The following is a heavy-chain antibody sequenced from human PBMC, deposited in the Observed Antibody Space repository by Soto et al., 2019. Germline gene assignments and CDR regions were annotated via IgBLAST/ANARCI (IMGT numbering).Heavy chain of an antibody. CDR3: ARHSSGWYSAYNWFDS. Sequence: SETLSLTCAVYGGSGGSFSGYYWSWIRQPPGKGLEWIGEINHSGSTNYNPSLKSRVTISVDTSKNQFSLKLSSVTAADTAVYYCARHSSGWYSAYNWFDSWGQGTLVTVSS. CDR1: GGSGGSFSGYY. CDR2: INHSGST. D-gene: IGHD6-19*01. J-gene: IGHJ5*01. V-gene: IGHV4-34*01.